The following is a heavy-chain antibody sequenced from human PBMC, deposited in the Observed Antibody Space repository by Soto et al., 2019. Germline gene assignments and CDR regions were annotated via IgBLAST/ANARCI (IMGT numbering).Heavy chain of an antibody. V-gene: IGHV3-23*01. CDR3: AKARCSTTNCYVPDY. Sequence: PGGSLRLSCAASGFTFSTYTMSWVRQAPGKGLEWVSVISGSGGSPSYADSVQGRFTISRDNPKNTLYPQMSSLRVEDTAMYYCAKARCSTTNCYVPDYWGQGTLVTVSS. J-gene: IGHJ4*02. CDR1: GFTFSTYT. D-gene: IGHD2-2*01. CDR2: ISGSGGSP.